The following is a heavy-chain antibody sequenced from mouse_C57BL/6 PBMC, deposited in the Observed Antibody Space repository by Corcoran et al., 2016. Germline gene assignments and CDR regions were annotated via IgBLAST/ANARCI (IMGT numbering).Heavy chain of an antibody. Sequence: QIQLVQSGPELKKPGETVKISCKASGYTFTTYGMSWVKQAPGKGLKWMGWINTYSGVPTYADDFKGRFAFSLETSASTAYLQINNLENEDTATYFCARGFITTVVADYWGQGTTLTVSS. CDR1: GYTFTTYG. V-gene: IGHV9-3*01. J-gene: IGHJ2*01. D-gene: IGHD1-1*01. CDR3: ARGFITTVVADY. CDR2: INTYSGVP.